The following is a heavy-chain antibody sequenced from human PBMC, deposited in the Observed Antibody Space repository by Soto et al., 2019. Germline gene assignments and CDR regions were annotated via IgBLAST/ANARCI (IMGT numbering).Heavy chain of an antibody. V-gene: IGHV3-30-3*01. J-gene: IGHJ6*02. Sequence: QVQLVESGGGVVQPGRSLRLSCAASGFTFSSYAMHWVRQAPGKGLEWVAVISYDGSNKYYADSVKGRFTISRDNSKNTLYLQMNSLRAEDTAVYYCARGKGFYYYYYYGIDVWGQGTTVTVSS. CDR1: GFTFSSYA. CDR3: ARGKGFYYYYYYGIDV. CDR2: ISYDGSNK.